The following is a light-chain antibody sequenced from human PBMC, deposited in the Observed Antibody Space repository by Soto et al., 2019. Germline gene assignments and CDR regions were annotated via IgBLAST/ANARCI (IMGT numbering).Light chain of an antibody. V-gene: IGKV1-5*03. CDR2: KAS. CDR3: QQYNSYST. Sequence: DIQMTQSPSTLSASVGDRVTITCRASQSISSWLAWYQQKPGKATKLLIYKASSLESGVPSRFSGSGSGTDFTLTITSLQPDDFATYYCQQYNSYSTFGQGTKVEIK. J-gene: IGKJ1*01. CDR1: QSISSW.